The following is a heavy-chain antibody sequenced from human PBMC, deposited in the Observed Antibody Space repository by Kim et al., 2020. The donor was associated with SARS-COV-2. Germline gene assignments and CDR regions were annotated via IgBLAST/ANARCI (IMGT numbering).Heavy chain of an antibody. CDR2: INSDGSST. Sequence: GGSLRLSCAASGFTFSSYWMHWVRQAPGKGLVWVSRINSDGSSTSYADSVKGRFTISRDNAKNTLYLQMNSLRAEDTAVYYCARDVRSGLRYFDWLSGSWAYYYYGMDVWGQGTTVTVSS. V-gene: IGHV3-74*01. CDR1: GFTFSSYW. D-gene: IGHD3-9*01. CDR3: ARDVRSGLRYFDWLSGSWAYYYYGMDV. J-gene: IGHJ6*02.